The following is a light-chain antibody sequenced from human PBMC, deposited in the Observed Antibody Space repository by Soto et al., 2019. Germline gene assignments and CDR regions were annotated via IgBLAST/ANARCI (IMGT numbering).Light chain of an antibody. J-gene: IGKJ4*01. Sequence: EIVLTQAPATLSLSPGERVSLSCRASQSVNSNLAWYQQKPGQAHRLLIYDASTRASGIPARFGGSGSGTAFTLTISSLEHEDFAVYYCQQRNNLPPLTFGRGTNVEIK. CDR3: QQRNNLPPLT. CDR1: QSVNSN. V-gene: IGKV3-11*01. CDR2: DAS.